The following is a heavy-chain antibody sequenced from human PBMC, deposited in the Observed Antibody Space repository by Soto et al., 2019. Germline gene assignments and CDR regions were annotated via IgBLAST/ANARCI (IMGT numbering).Heavy chain of an antibody. V-gene: IGHV6-1*01. Sequence: QTLSLTCAISGDSVSSNSAAWNWIRQSPSRGLEWLGRAYYRSQWFYDSAVSVRSRINVIPDTSRNQFSLQLNSVTPEDTAVYYCTTQKGGSRTYNGMDVWGQGTTVTVSS. J-gene: IGHJ6*02. CDR3: TTQKGGSRTYNGMDV. CDR1: GDSVSSNSAA. D-gene: IGHD2-15*01. CDR2: AYYRSQWFY.